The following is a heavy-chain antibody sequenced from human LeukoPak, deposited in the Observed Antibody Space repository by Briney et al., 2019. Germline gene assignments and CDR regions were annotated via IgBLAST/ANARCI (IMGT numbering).Heavy chain of an antibody. CDR1: GFTVSSNS. V-gene: IGHV3-53*01. J-gene: IGHJ6*04. CDR2: IYSDNT. CDR3: AELGITMIGGV. Sequence: GGSLRLSCTVSGFTVSSNSMSWVRQAPGKGLEWVSFIYSDNTHYSDSVKGRFTISRDNSKNTLYLQMNSLRAEDTAVCYCAELGITMIGGVWGKGTTVTISS. D-gene: IGHD3-10*02.